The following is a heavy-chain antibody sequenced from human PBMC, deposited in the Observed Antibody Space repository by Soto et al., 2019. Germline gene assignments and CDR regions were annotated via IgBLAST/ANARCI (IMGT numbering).Heavy chain of an antibody. V-gene: IGHV1-69*06. CDR2: IIPMFGTT. CDR1: GGTFTNYT. D-gene: IGHD3-9*01. J-gene: IGHJ4*02. CDR3: SIGIALRYFDSPFEY. Sequence: QVQLVQSGAEVKKPGSSVKVSCKASGGTFTNYTISWVRQAPGQGLEWMGGIIPMFGTTNNAQKYQGRVTINANNSATTAHMELNSLGSKDTAVYYCSIGIALRYFDSPFEYWGQGTLVTVSS.